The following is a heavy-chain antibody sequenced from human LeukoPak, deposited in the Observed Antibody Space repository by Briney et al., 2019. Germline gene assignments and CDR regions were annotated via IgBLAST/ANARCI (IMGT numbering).Heavy chain of an antibody. CDR1: GGSISGSY. CDR3: ARDPYRNNFFDP. Sequence: AETLSLSCTVSGGSISGSYWSWIRQPPGKGLEWIGSFYYSGNTHSTPSAESRVTISVDTSKDQFSLNLSSVTAADTAVYYCARDPYRNNFFDPWGQGTLPTISS. V-gene: IGHV4-59*01. CDR2: FYYSGNT. D-gene: IGHD1-26*01. J-gene: IGHJ5*02.